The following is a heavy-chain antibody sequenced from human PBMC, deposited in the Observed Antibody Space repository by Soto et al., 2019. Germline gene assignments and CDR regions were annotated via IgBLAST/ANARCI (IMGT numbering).Heavy chain of an antibody. CDR3: ARNTYYYDSSGYYYEGYFDF. CDR1: GGTFSSYA. V-gene: IGHV1-69*13. J-gene: IGHJ4*02. Sequence: SVKVSCKASGGTFSSYAISWVRQAPGQGLEWMGGIIPIFGTANYAQKFQGRVTITADESTSTAYMELSSLRSEDTAVYYCARNTYYYDSSGYYYEGYFDFWGQGIQVTVSS. D-gene: IGHD3-22*01. CDR2: IIPIFGTA.